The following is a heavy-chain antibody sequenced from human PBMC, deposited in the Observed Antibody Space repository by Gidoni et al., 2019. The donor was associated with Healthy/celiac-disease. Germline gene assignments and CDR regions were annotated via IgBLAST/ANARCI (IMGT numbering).Heavy chain of an antibody. Sequence: GLEWIGEINHSGSTNYNPSLKSRVTISVDTSKNQFSLKLSSVTAADTAVYYCARGRVLNVVVPAAIHLNYYYYYGMDVWGQGTTVTVSS. CDR2: INHSGST. V-gene: IGHV4-34*01. CDR3: ARGRVLNVVVPAAIHLNYYYYYGMDV. D-gene: IGHD2-2*01. J-gene: IGHJ6*02.